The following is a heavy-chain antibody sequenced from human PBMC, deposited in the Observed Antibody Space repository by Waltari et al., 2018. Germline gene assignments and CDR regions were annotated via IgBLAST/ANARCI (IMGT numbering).Heavy chain of an antibody. CDR2: VGATGDWT. CDR1: GFTFSSYG. CDR3: AKTIRFSERLPFDS. Sequence: EVQILESGGGLVQPGESLRLSCAASGFTFSSYGMHWVRQAPGKGVEWVSGVGATGDWTYYADSVKGRFTIARDNSKNCLYLKMNRLRGDDTAVYYCAKTIRFSERLPFDSWGQGTLVTVSS. V-gene: IGHV3-23*01. J-gene: IGHJ4*02. D-gene: IGHD3-3*01.